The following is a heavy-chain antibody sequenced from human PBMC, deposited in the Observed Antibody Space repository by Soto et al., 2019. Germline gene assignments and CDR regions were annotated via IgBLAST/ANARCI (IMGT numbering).Heavy chain of an antibody. V-gene: IGHV1-3*01. CDR2: INAGNGNT. D-gene: IGHD3-10*01. CDR1: GYTFTSYA. Sequence: GASVKVSCKASGYTFTSYAMHWVRQAPGQRLEWMGWINAGNGNTKYSQKIQGRVTITRDTSASTAYMKLSSLRSEDTAVYYCARETMGVKLKAFDIWGQGTMVTVSS. J-gene: IGHJ3*02. CDR3: ARETMGVKLKAFDI.